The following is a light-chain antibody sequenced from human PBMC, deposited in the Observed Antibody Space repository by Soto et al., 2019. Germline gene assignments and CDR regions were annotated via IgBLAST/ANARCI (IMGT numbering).Light chain of an antibody. V-gene: IGKV3-20*01. CDR2: GAS. CDR3: QQYGSSPPYT. CDR1: QSVSSIY. J-gene: IGKJ2*01. Sequence: EIVLTQSPGTLSLSPGERATLSCRASQSVSSIYLAWYQQKPGQAPRLLIYGASSRATGIPDRFSGSGSGTDFTLTISSLEPDDFAVYYCQQYGSSPPYTFGQGTKLEIK.